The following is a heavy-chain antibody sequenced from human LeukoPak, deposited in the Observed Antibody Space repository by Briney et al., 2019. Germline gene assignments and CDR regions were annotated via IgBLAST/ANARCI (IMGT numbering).Heavy chain of an antibody. Sequence: ASVKVSCRVSGYSFTSYAISWVRQAPGQGLEWMAWISAYNGDTNYAQKLQGRVTVTTDTSTSTAYMELRSLRSDDTAVYYCARGRVDFDYWGQGTLVTASS. J-gene: IGHJ4*02. CDR3: ARGRVDFDY. V-gene: IGHV1-18*01. CDR1: GYSFTSYA. CDR2: ISAYNGDT.